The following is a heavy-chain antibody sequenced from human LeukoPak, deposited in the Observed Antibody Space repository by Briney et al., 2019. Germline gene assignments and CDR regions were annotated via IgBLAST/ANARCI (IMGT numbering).Heavy chain of an antibody. CDR3: ARGGYSYGFVVDY. Sequence: ASVKVSCKASGYTFTGYYMHWVRQAPGQGLEWMGRINHNSGGTNYAQKFQGRVTMTRDTSISTAYMELSRLRSDDTAVYYCARGGYSYGFVVDYWGQGTLVTVSS. D-gene: IGHD5-18*01. J-gene: IGHJ4*02. CDR2: INHNSGGT. V-gene: IGHV1-2*06. CDR1: GYTFTGYY.